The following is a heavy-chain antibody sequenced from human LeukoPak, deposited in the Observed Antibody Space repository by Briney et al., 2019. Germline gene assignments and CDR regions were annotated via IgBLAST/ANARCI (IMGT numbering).Heavy chain of an antibody. CDR3: VRSGYSFLVDY. J-gene: IGHJ4*02. Sequence: SETLSLTCIVSGGSISSSGSYWGGIRQPPGKGLEWIASMSSSGTTYYNPSLRSRVTISVDTSKSQFSLRLNSVTAADTAVYYCVRSGYSFLVDYWGQGTLVTVSS. D-gene: IGHD5-18*01. CDR1: GGSISSSGSY. V-gene: IGHV4-39*01. CDR2: MSSSGTT.